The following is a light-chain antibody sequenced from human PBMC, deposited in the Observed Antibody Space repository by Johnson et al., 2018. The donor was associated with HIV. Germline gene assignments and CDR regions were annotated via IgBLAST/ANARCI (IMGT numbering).Light chain of an antibody. J-gene: IGLJ1*01. V-gene: IGLV1-51*02. CDR1: SSNIGKNH. Sequence: QSVLTQPPSVSAAPGQMVTISCSGSSSNIGKNHVSWYQQFPGTAPKLLVYEDDKRPSDIPDRFSGSKSGTSATLGITGLQPGDEADYYCGTWDSNLRVDFVVGTGTKVTV. CDR2: EDD. CDR3: GTWDSNLRVDFV.